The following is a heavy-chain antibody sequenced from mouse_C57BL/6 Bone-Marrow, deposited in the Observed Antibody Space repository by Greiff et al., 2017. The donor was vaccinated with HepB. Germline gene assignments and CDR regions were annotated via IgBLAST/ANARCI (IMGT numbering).Heavy chain of an antibody. CDR2: IWSGGST. Sequence: VQLQQSGPGLVQPSQSLSITCTVSGFSLTSYGVHWVRQSPGKGLEWLGVIWSGGSTDYNAAFISRLSISKDNSKSQVFFKMNSLQADDTAIYYCARNGGDGYGGYAMDDWGQGTSVTVSS. V-gene: IGHV2-2*01. CDR1: GFSLTSYG. CDR3: ARNGGDGYGGYAMDD. D-gene: IGHD2-2*01. J-gene: IGHJ4*01.